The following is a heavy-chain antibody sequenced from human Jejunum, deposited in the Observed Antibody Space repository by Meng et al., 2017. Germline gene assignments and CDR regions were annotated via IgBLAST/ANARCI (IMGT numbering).Heavy chain of an antibody. Sequence: GSGPGLVRPSETLSPTCTVSGGSVSSAAYYWNWIRQPPGKGLEWIGYIYYSGGTTYSPSLNSRVTISIDTAKNQVSLKVSSVTAADTAVYYCAHSSSSSSFGFDYWGQGTLVTVSS. CDR2: IYYSGGT. J-gene: IGHJ4*02. CDR3: AHSSSSSSFGFDY. D-gene: IGHD6-6*01. V-gene: IGHV4-61*08. CDR1: GGSVSSAAYY.